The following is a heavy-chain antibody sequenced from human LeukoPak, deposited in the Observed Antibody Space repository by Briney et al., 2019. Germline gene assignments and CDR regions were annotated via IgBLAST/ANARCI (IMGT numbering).Heavy chain of an antibody. CDR2: IKSKTDGGTT. V-gene: IGHV3-15*01. Sequence: GGSLRLSCAASGFTFSTYWMSWVRQAPGKGLEWVGRIKSKTDGGTTDYAAPVKGRFTISRDDSKNTLYLQMNSLKTEDTAVYYCTSNGVNYDILTGSSQGGFDYWGQGTLVTVSS. CDR1: GFTFSTYW. J-gene: IGHJ4*02. D-gene: IGHD3-9*01. CDR3: TSNGVNYDILTGSSQGGFDY.